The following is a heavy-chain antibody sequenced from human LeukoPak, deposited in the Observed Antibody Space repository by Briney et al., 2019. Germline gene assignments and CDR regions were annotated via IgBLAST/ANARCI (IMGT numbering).Heavy chain of an antibody. CDR3: AKSSYYDSSGYYREYYFDY. Sequence: GGSLRLSCAASGFTFSRYSMNWVRQAPGKGLEWVSSISSSSSYIYYADSVKGRFTISRDNAKNSLYLQMNSLRAEDTAVYYCAKSSYYDSSGYYREYYFDYWGQGTLVTVSS. J-gene: IGHJ4*02. V-gene: IGHV3-21*01. CDR1: GFTFSRYS. CDR2: ISSSSSYI. D-gene: IGHD3-22*01.